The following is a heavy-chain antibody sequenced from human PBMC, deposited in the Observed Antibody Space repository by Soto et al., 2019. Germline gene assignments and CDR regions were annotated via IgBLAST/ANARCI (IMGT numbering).Heavy chain of an antibody. D-gene: IGHD3-10*01. CDR3: AKDHGTYGPNWIDS. Sequence: ASVKVSCKASGYTFTSYGISWVRQAPGQGLEWMGWISAYNGNTKNAQKLQGRVTMTTDTSTSTAYMELRSLRSDDTVVYYCAKDHGTYGPNWIDSWGQGTLVTVSS. J-gene: IGHJ5*01. CDR2: ISAYNGNT. CDR1: GYTFTSYG. V-gene: IGHV1-18*01.